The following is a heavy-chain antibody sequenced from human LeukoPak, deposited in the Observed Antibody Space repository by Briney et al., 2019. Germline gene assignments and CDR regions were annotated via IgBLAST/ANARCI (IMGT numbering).Heavy chain of an antibody. CDR3: ASEGVGYCSSTSCYDFDY. CDR1: GYTFTGYY. J-gene: IGHJ4*02. CDR2: INPNSGGT. V-gene: IGHV1-2*06. D-gene: IGHD2-2*01. Sequence: ASVKVSCKASGYTFTGYYMHWVRQAPGQGLEWMGRINPNSGGTNYAQKLQGRVTMTTDTSTSTAYMELRSLKSDDTAVYYCASEGVGYCSSTSCYDFDYWGQGTLVTVSS.